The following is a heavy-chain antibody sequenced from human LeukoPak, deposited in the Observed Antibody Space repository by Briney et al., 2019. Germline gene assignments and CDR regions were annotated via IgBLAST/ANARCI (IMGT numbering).Heavy chain of an antibody. J-gene: IGHJ4*02. CDR3: ARQIWFGESRPIDY. CDR2: IYTSGST. Sequence: SETPSLTCTVSGGSISSGSYYWSWIRQPAGKGLEWIGRIYTSGSTNYNPSLKSRVTISVDTSKNQFSLKLSSVTAADTAVYYCARQIWFGESRPIDYWGQGTLVNGSS. V-gene: IGHV4-61*02. CDR1: GGSISSGSYY. D-gene: IGHD3-10*01.